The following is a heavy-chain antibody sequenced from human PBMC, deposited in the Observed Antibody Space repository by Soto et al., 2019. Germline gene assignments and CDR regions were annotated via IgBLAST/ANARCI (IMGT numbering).Heavy chain of an antibody. CDR3: AKDSRLPGFGLLIHAFDL. V-gene: IGHV3-23*01. D-gene: IGHD3-3*01. Sequence: PVGSLRLSCGVSGFTFNDYAMSWVRQAPGKGLEWLSTISGSLGSAYYAASVEGRFTISGDNSNNTLYLHMNNLRVEDTATYYCAKDSRLPGFGLLIHAFDLWGHGTMVTVSS. CDR1: GFTFNDYA. CDR2: ISGSLGSA. J-gene: IGHJ3*01.